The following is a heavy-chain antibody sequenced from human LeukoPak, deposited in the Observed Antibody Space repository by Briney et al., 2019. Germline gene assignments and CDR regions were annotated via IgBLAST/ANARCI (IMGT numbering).Heavy chain of an antibody. CDR2: ISWDGGST. Sequence: GGSLRLSCAASGFTFDDYTMHWVRQAPGKGLEWVSLISWDGGSTYYADSVKGRFTISRDNAKNTLYLQMNSLRAEDTAVYYCAREIDTAYYDFWSGYYRGYFDYWGQGTLVTVSS. CDR3: AREIDTAYYDFWSGYYRGYFDY. CDR1: GFTFDDYT. V-gene: IGHV3-43*01. D-gene: IGHD3-3*01. J-gene: IGHJ4*02.